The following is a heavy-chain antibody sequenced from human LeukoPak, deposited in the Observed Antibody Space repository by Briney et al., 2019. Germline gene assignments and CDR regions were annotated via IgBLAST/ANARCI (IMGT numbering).Heavy chain of an antibody. J-gene: IGHJ5*02. CDR3: ARGTKLGNWFDP. Sequence: SETLSLTCTVSGGSFSGYYWSWIRQPPGKGLEWIGEINHSGSTNYNPSLKSRVTISVDTSKNQFSLKLSSVTAADTAVYYCARGTKLGNWFDPWGQGTLVTVSS. V-gene: IGHV4-34*01. CDR1: GGSFSGYY. CDR2: INHSGST. D-gene: IGHD7-27*01.